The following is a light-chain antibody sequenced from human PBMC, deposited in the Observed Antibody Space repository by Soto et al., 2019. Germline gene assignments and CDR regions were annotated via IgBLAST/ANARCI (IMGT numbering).Light chain of an antibody. CDR2: AAS. J-gene: IGKJ2*01. Sequence: AIQITQSPSSLSASAGDRVTITCRASQVLRNDLGWYQHIPGKAPKLLIYAASTLQNGVPSRFSGSGSGTDFTLTISGLQPEDSATYYCLQDYRYPFTFGQGTKLQIK. CDR3: LQDYRYPFT. V-gene: IGKV1-6*01. CDR1: QVLRND.